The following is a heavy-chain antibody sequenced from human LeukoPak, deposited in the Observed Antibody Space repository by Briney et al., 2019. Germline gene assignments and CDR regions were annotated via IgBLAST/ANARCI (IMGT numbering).Heavy chain of an antibody. D-gene: IGHD6-19*01. Sequence: ASVKVSCKASGYTLTGYYMHWVRQAPGQGLEWMGWINTYNGNTHYAQKFQGRVTLTTDTSTSTAYMELRSLRSDDTAVYYCARERIVAGTGTFDSWGQGTLVTVSS. CDR3: ARERIVAGTGTFDS. V-gene: IGHV1-18*04. CDR1: GYTLTGYY. CDR2: INTYNGNT. J-gene: IGHJ4*02.